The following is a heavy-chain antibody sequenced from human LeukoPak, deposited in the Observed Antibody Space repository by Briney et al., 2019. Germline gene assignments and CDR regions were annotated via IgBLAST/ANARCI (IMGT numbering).Heavy chain of an antibody. J-gene: IGHJ5*02. CDR2: IYTSGSA. Sequence: SETLSLTCTVPGGSISSYYWSWIRQPAGKGLEWIGRIYTSGSANYNPSLKSRVTMSVDTSKNQFSLKLSSVTAADTAVYYCAANYYGSSGYQSWGQGTLVTVSS. CDR1: GGSISSYY. CDR3: AANYYGSSGYQS. D-gene: IGHD3-22*01. V-gene: IGHV4-4*07.